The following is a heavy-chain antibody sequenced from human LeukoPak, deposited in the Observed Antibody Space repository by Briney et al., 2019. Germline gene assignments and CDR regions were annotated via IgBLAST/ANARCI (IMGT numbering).Heavy chain of an antibody. J-gene: IGHJ4*02. CDR2: ISYSGST. V-gene: IGHV4-30-4*01. D-gene: IGHD1-26*01. Sequence: SETLSLTCTVSGGSIRSGDYYWSWIRQPPGKGLEWIGYISYSGSTYYNPSLKSRVTISIDTSKNQFSLKLSSVTAADTAVYYCASGSYTEADYWGQGTLVTVSS. CDR3: ASGSYTEADY. CDR1: GGSIRSGDYY.